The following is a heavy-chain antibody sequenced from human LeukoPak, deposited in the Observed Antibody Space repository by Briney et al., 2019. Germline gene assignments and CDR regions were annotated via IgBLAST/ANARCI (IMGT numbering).Heavy chain of an antibody. CDR2: ISAYNGNT. CDR3: ARETYCSSTSCYDY. J-gene: IGHJ4*02. D-gene: IGHD2-2*01. CDR1: GYTFTSYG. Sequence: GASVKVSCKASGYTFTSYGISWVRQARAQGLEWVGWISAYNGNTNYAQKLQGRVTMTTGTSTSTAYMELRSLRSDDTAVYYCARETYCSSTSCYDYWGQGTLVTVSS. V-gene: IGHV1-18*01.